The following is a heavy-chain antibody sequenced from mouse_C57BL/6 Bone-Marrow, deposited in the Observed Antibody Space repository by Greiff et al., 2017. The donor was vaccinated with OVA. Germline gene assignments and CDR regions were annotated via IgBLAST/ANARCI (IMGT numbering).Heavy chain of an antibody. Sequence: VHVKQSGPELVKPGASVKISCKASGYSFTDYNMNWVKQSNGKSLEWIGVINPNYGTTSYNQKFKGKATLTVDQSSSTAYMQLNSLTSEDSAVCYCARGRDGGFDYWGQGTTLTVSS. J-gene: IGHJ2*01. CDR1: GYSFTDYN. D-gene: IGHD3-3*01. CDR3: ARGRDGGFDY. CDR2: INPNYGTT. V-gene: IGHV1-39*01.